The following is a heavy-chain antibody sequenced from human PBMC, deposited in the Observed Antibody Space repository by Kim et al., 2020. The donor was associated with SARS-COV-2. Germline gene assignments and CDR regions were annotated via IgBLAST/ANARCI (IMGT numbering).Heavy chain of an antibody. CDR2: T. D-gene: IGHD3-10*01. CDR3: ARGRDYYDLGI. Sequence: TYYNPSLKSRVTMSVDTSKNQFSLKLSSVTAADTAVYYCARGRDYYDLGIWGQGTMVTVSS. V-gene: IGHV4-31*02. J-gene: IGHJ3*02.